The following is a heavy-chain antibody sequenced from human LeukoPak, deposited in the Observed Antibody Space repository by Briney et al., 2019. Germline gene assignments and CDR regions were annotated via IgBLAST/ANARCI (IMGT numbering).Heavy chain of an antibody. CDR2: IVVGSGHT. CDR3: ATGGVATIPHPIFDY. D-gene: IGHD5-12*01. V-gene: IGHV1-58*01. Sequence: ASVKVSCKASGFTFSTSAVQWVRQARGQRPEWIGWIVVGSGHTKYAPKFQERVTITRDMSTSTAYMELSSLRSEDTAVYYCATGGVATIPHPIFDYWGQGTLVTVSS. J-gene: IGHJ4*02. CDR1: GFTFSTSA.